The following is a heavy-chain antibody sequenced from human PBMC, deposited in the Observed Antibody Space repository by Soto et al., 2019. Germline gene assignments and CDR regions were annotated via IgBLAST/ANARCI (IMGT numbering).Heavy chain of an antibody. CDR1: GFTFSSYG. CDR2: IWYDGSNK. Sequence: HPGGSLRLSCAASGFTFSSYGMHWVRQAPGKGLEWVAVIWYDGSNKYYAESVKGRFTISRDNSKNTLYLQMNSLRAEDTAVYYCAREQQQLAPPVVYYYYYGMDVWGQGTTVTVSS. J-gene: IGHJ6*02. D-gene: IGHD6-13*01. CDR3: AREQQQLAPPVVYYYYYGMDV. V-gene: IGHV3-33*01.